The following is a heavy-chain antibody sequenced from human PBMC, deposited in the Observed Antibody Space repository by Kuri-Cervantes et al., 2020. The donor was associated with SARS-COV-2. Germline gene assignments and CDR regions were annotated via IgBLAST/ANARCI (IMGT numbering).Heavy chain of an antibody. CDR2: INPNSGGA. CDR1: GYTFTAYL. D-gene: IGHD6-19*01. Sequence: ASVKVSCKASGYTFTAYLIHWVRQAPGQGLEWMGYINPNSGGADYTQKFKGRVTVTRDTSITTAYMEMNSLTSDDSAVYYCVRELAGGSYDYWGQGTLVTVSS. V-gene: IGHV1-2*02. CDR3: VRELAGGSYDY. J-gene: IGHJ4*02.